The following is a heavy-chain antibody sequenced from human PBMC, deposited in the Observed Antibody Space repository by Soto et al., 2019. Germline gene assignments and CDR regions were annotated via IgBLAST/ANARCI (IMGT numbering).Heavy chain of an antibody. J-gene: IGHJ4*02. CDR2: INSGSSHV. CDR1: GFTFSTSA. V-gene: IGHV3-21*02. CDR3: ARGGGSLNY. D-gene: IGHD2-15*01. Sequence: DVQLVESGGGLVKPGGSLRLSCEASGFTFSTSAIHWVRQAPGKGLEWVASINSGSSHVKYADSVKGRFTISRDNANNSLSLHLSSLRVKDTAIYYCARGGGSLNYWGQGTLVTVSS.